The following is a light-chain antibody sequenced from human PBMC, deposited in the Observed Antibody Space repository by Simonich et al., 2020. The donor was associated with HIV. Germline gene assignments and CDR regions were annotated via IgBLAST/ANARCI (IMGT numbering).Light chain of an antibody. CDR3: QQYYSNLVT. V-gene: IGKV1-NL1*01. J-gene: IGKJ4*01. Sequence: IQLTQSPSFLSASVGDRVTITCRASQDISSYLAWYQQKPGKAPKLLLYTASRLESGVPSRFSGSGSGTDYTLTISSLQPEDFATYYCQQYYSNLVTFGGGTKVEIK. CDR2: TAS. CDR1: QDISSY.